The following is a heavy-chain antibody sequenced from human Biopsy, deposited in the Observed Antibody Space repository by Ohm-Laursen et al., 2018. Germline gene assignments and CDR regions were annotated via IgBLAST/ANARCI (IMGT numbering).Heavy chain of an antibody. Sequence: GASVKVSCKASGYSFTKYYINWVRQAPGQGLEWMGIINPTGGTTSYAEKFQGRVTLTRDTSTGTVYLKLNSLIYEDTALYYCARDETGSSVFGPYYYGMDVWGQGTTVTVSS. J-gene: IGHJ6*02. CDR1: GYSFTKYY. CDR2: INPTGGTT. D-gene: IGHD3-9*01. CDR3: ARDETGSSVFGPYYYGMDV. V-gene: IGHV1-46*01.